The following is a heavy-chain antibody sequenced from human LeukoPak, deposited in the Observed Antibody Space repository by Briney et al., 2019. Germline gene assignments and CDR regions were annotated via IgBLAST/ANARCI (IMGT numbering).Heavy chain of an antibody. CDR3: ARGQRNYFLAVDD. D-gene: IGHD1-7*01. CDR1: GASVTTYY. J-gene: IGHJ4*02. CDR2: IYYTGST. Sequence: SETLSLTCTVSGASVTTYYWSWIRQPPGKGLEFIGQIYYTGSTNYNPSLKSRVTLSVDTSKNQFSLRLTSVTAADTAFYYCARGQRNYFLAVDDWRQGPLVTVSS. V-gene: IGHV4-59*02.